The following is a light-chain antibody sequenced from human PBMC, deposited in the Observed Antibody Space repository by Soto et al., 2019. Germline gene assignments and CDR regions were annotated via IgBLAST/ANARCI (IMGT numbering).Light chain of an antibody. V-gene: IGLV4-69*02. CDR3: QTWGRGIVV. CDR1: GGHSTYS. CDR2: LNSDGSH. Sequence: QLVLIQSPSASASLGASVNLTCTLTGGHSTYSIGWHQQQPQRGPRFLMRLNSDGSHSKGDGIPDRFSGSSSGAERFLTISSLQSEDEADYYCQTWGRGIVVFGGGTKVTVL. J-gene: IGLJ2*01.